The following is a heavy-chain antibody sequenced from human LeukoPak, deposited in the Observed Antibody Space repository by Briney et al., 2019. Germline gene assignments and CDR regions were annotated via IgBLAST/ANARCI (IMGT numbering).Heavy chain of an antibody. CDR2: ISAYNGNT. D-gene: IGHD2-2*01. V-gene: IGHV1-18*01. Sequence: GASVKVSCKASGYTFTSYGISWVRQAPGQGLEWMGWISAYNGNTNYAQKLQGRVTMTTDTSTSTAYMELRSLRSDDTAVYYCARDHEDIVVVPAAQKAFDIWGQGTMVTVSS. J-gene: IGHJ3*02. CDR3: ARDHEDIVVVPAAQKAFDI. CDR1: GYTFTSYG.